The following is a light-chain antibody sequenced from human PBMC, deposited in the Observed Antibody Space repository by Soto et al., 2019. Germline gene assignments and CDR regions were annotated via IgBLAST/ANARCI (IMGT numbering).Light chain of an antibody. V-gene: IGKV3-11*01. Sequence: EIVLTQSPATLSLSPGKRATLSCRASQSVSSFLAWYQQKPGQAPRLLIYDASNSATGIPTRFSGSGSGTDFTLTISSLEPEDFAVYYCQQRSNWPLTFGGGTKVEIK. CDR2: DAS. J-gene: IGKJ4*01. CDR3: QQRSNWPLT. CDR1: QSVSSF.